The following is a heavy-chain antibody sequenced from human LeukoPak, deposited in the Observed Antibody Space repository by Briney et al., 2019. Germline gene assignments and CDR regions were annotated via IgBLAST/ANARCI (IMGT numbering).Heavy chain of an antibody. J-gene: IGHJ6*02. CDR1: GFNFSSYS. CDR3: ARDWGDYYYYGMDV. D-gene: IGHD3-16*01. V-gene: IGHV3-21*01. Sequence: PGGSLRLSCAASGFNFSSYSMNWVRQAPGKGLEWVSSISSSSSYIYYADSVKGRFTISRDNAKNSLYLQMNSLRAEDTAVYYCARDWGDYYYYGMDVWGQGTTVTVSS. CDR2: ISSSSSYI.